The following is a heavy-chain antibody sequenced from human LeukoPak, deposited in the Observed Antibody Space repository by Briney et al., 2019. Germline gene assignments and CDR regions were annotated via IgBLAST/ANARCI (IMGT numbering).Heavy chain of an antibody. CDR1: GFTFDDYA. D-gene: IGHD3-9*01. CDR2: ISGDGGST. Sequence: GGSLRLSCAASGFTFDDYAMHWVRQAPGKGLEWVSLISGDGGSTYYADSVKGRFTISGDNSKNSLYLQMNSLRTEDTALYYCAKDINHYDILTGNPGGWGQGTLVTVSS. V-gene: IGHV3-43*02. J-gene: IGHJ4*02. CDR3: AKDINHYDILTGNPGG.